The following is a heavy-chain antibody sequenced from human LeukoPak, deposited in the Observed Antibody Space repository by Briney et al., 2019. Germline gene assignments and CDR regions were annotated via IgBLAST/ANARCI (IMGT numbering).Heavy chain of an antibody. J-gene: IGHJ4*02. D-gene: IGHD5/OR15-5a*01. CDR2: IKSKTDGGTT. V-gene: IGHV3-15*01. CDR1: GFTFSNAW. Sequence: GGSLRLSCAASGFTFSNAWMSWVRQAPGKGLEWVGRIKSKTDGGTTDYAAPVKGRFTISRDDSENTLYLQMNSLKTEDTAVYYCTTDLSERYYFDYWGQETLVTVSS. CDR3: TTDLSERYYFDY.